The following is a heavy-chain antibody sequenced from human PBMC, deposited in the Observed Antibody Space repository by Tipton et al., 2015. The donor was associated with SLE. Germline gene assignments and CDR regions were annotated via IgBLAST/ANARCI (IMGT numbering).Heavy chain of an antibody. CDR3: ARVVVVVPATPDY. V-gene: IGHV1-2*06. Sequence: QLVQSGAEVKKPGASVKVSCKASGYTFTGYYMYWVRQAPGQGLEWMGRISPNSGATNYAQKFQGRVTMTTDTSTTSAYMELRSLTSDDTAIYYCARVVVVVPATPDYWGQGTLVTVSS. CDR1: GYTFTGYY. D-gene: IGHD2-15*01. J-gene: IGHJ4*02. CDR2: ISPNSGAT.